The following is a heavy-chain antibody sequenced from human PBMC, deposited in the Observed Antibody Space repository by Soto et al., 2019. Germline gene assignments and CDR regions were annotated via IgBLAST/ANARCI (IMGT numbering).Heavy chain of an antibody. V-gene: IGHV4-31*03. J-gene: IGHJ6*02. CDR3: ARSRDSILVNGMDV. CDR2: VFYSGST. CDR1: GDSISSGSYY. Sequence: QVRLQESGPVLVKPSQTLSLTCSVSGDSISSGSYYWIWFRQHPGESLEWVGSVFYSGSTHYNPSLNSRGTMSVDRSKHQFSLKLSSVTAADTAVYYCARSRDSILVNGMDVWGQGTTVTVSS.